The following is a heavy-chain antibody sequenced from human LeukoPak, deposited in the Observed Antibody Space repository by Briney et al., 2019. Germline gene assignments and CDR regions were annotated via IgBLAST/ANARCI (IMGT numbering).Heavy chain of an antibody. V-gene: IGHV3-30*02. D-gene: IGHD6-19*01. CDR2: IRSDGSNK. CDR3: ARGYSSSPYYYYYMDV. J-gene: IGHJ6*03. CDR1: GFSFSSYG. Sequence: GGSLRLSCAGSGFSFSSYGMHWVRQAPGKGLEWMAFIRSDGSNKYYADSVKGRFTISRDNSKNTLYLQMNSLRAEDTAVYYCARGYSSSPYYYYYMDVWGKGTTVTVSS.